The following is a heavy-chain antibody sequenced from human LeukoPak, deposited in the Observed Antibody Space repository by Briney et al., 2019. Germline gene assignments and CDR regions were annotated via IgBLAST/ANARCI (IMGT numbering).Heavy chain of an antibody. Sequence: GGSLRLSCAASGFTVSSNYMSWVRQAPGKGLEWVSVIYSGGSTYYADSVKGRFTISRDNSKNTLYLQMNSLRAEDTAVYYCASLSGSYYGYFDYWGQGTLVTVSS. J-gene: IGHJ4*02. D-gene: IGHD1-26*01. V-gene: IGHV3-53*01. CDR1: GFTVSSNY. CDR3: ASLSGSYYGYFDY. CDR2: IYSGGST.